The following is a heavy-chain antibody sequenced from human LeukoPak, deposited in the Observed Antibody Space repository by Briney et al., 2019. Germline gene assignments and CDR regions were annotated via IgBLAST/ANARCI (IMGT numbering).Heavy chain of an antibody. CDR3: AKDLGVVPAGFDY. Sequence: GGSLRLSCAASGFTFSSYWMSWVRQAPGKGLEWVANIKQDGSEKYYVDSVKGRFTISRDNSKNTLYLQMNSLRAEDTAVYYCAKDLGVVPAGFDYWGQGTLVTVSS. CDR1: GFTFSSYW. D-gene: IGHD2-2*01. V-gene: IGHV3-7*03. CDR2: IKQDGSEK. J-gene: IGHJ4*02.